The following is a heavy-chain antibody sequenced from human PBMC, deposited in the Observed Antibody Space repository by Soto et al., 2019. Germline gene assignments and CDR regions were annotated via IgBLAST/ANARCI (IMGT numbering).Heavy chain of an antibody. CDR1: GFTFGDYA. CDR3: VKDESINWYSGHFRH. J-gene: IGHJ1*01. Sequence: GWSLRLSCAASGFTFGDYAMHWVRQVPGKGLEWVSGINWNSGSIGYGDSVKGRFAISRDNAKNSLHLQMSSLSAEDTAFYYCVKDESINWYSGHFRHWGQGTLVTVSS. CDR2: INWNSGSI. V-gene: IGHV3-9*01. D-gene: IGHD6-13*01.